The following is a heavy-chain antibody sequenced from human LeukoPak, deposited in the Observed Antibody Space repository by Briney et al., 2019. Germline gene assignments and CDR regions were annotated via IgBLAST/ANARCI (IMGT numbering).Heavy chain of an antibody. CDR3: ARWAASGYSSGWYNARGWYFDY. J-gene: IGHJ4*02. CDR1: GGSISSYY. Sequence: PSETLSLTCTVSGGSISSYYWSWIRQPAGKGLEWIGRIYTSGSTNYNPSLKSRVTMSVDTSNNQFSLKLSSVTAADTAVYYCARWAASGYSSGWYNARGWYFDYWGQGTLVTVSS. CDR2: IYTSGST. V-gene: IGHV4-4*07. D-gene: IGHD6-19*01.